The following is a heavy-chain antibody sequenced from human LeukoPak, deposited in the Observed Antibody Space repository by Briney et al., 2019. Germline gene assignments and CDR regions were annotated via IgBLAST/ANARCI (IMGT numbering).Heavy chain of an antibody. CDR3: ARERSFCYYDSSGTQD. Sequence: ASVKVSCKASGYTFTSYCISWVRQTTAQALEWMGWISTYNGNTNSAQKFQGRVTMTTDTYTSTAYMELRSRKSDDTAVCYCARERSFCYYDSSGTQDWGQGTLVTVSS. J-gene: IGHJ1*01. CDR2: ISTYNGNT. D-gene: IGHD3-22*01. V-gene: IGHV1-18*01. CDR1: GYTFTSYC.